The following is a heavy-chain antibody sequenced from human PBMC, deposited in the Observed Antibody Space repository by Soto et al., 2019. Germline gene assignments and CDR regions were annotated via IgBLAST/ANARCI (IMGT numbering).Heavy chain of an antibody. CDR3: ATDGPSNSGNLYAFDI. V-gene: IGHV1-18*04. D-gene: IGHD5-12*01. CDR2: VTPYKADT. Sequence: ASVKVSCKSSGYTLTNYGVTWVRQAPGQGLEWLGRVTPYKADTNSAQNLQGRVTMATDTSTNTAYLELRSLRSDDTAVYFCATDGPSNSGNLYAFDIWGQGTMVTVSS. CDR1: GYTLTNYG. J-gene: IGHJ3*02.